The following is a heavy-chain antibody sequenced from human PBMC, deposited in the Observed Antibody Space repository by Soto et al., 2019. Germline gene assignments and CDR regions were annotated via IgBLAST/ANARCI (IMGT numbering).Heavy chain of an antibody. CDR1: GGSISSYY. Sequence: QVQLQESGPGLVKPSETLSLTCTVPGGSISSYYWCWLRQSPGKRLEWIGYIHYSGITKYNPSLKSRVTISLDTSKNQFSLKLSSVTAADSAVYYCARHPGASFDYWGQGTLVTVSS. J-gene: IGHJ4*02. CDR3: ARHPGASFDY. CDR2: IHYSGIT. V-gene: IGHV4-59*01. D-gene: IGHD7-27*01.